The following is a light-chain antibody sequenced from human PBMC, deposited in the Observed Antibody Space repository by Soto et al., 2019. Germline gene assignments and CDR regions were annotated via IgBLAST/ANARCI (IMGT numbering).Light chain of an antibody. CDR3: LQDYNYPYT. V-gene: IGKV1-6*01. Sequence: AIQMTQSPSSLSASVGDRVTITCRASQGIRNDLGWYQQKPGKAPKFLIYGASSLQSGVPSRFSGSGSGTDFTLTISSLQTEDFATYYCLQDYNYPYTFGQGTKLEIK. J-gene: IGKJ2*01. CDR1: QGIRND. CDR2: GAS.